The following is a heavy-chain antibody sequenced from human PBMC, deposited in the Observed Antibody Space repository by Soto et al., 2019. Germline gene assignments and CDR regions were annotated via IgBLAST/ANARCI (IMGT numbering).Heavy chain of an antibody. D-gene: IGHD1-26*01. CDR1: GFTFDDYA. Sequence: EVQRVESGGGLVQPGRSLRLACAASGFTFDDYAMHWVRQAPGTGLEWGSGISWNSGKIGYAESVKGRFTISRDHAKNSLYLQMNRLRAEDTALYYCAKDGPSGTYPWYFDLWGRGTLVTVSS. V-gene: IGHV3-9*01. CDR3: AKDGPSGTYPWYFDL. J-gene: IGHJ2*01. CDR2: ISWNSGKI.